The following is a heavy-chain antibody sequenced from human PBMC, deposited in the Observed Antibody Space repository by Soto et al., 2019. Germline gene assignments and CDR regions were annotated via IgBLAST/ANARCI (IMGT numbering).Heavy chain of an antibody. D-gene: IGHD3-9*01. J-gene: IGHJ5*02. CDR3: ARGIGSDWSSWFDP. CDR2: INWNGDST. CDR1: GFSFDDYG. V-gene: IGHV3-20*04. Sequence: GGSLRLSCEASGFSFDDYGMSWVRQGPGKGLEWVSGINWNGDSTGYVDSVKGRFTISRDNAKKLLYLEMNSLRAEDTALYYCARGIGSDWSSWFDPWGQGT.